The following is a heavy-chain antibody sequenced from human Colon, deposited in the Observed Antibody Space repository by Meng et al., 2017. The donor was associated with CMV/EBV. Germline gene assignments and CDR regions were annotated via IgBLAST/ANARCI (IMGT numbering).Heavy chain of an antibody. CDR1: GSTFTGFY. D-gene: IGHD3-3*01. CDR3: ARDLWSGSSDYFDY. CDR2: INPKSGDT. Sequence: QGEPVQVWGEVQKPGASWKVSCKASGSTFTGFYIQWVRQAPGQGLEWMGWINPKSGDTIYEQKFQGRVTMTRDTSISTVYMDLNSLRSDDTAVYFCARDLWSGSSDYFDYWGQGTLVTVSS. V-gene: IGHV1-2*02. J-gene: IGHJ4*02.